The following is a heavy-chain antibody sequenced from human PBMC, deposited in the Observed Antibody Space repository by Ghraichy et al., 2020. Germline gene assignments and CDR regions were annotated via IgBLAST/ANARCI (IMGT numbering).Heavy chain of an antibody. J-gene: IGHJ6*02. CDR1: GYTFTSYG. V-gene: IGHV1-18*01. Sequence: ASVKVSCKASGYTFTSYGISWVRQAPGQGLEWMGWISAYNGNTNYAQKLQGRVTMTTDTSTSTAYMELRSLRSDDTAVYYCARDTLVTVLRPNWYYGMDVWGQGTTVTVSS. CDR2: ISAYNGNT. D-gene: IGHD2-8*02. CDR3: ARDTLVTVLRPNWYYGMDV.